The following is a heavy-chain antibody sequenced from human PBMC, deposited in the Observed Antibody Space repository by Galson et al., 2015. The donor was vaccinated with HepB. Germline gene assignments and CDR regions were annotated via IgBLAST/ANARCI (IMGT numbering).Heavy chain of an antibody. V-gene: IGHV3-48*01. Sequence: SLRLSCAASGFTFSSYSMNWVRQAPGKGLEWVSYISSGSGTIYYADSVKGRFTIFRDNSKNTLYLQMNSLRAEDTAVYYCAKDLRTTVVTAGYWGQGTLVTVSS. D-gene: IGHD4-23*01. J-gene: IGHJ4*02. CDR2: ISSGSGTI. CDR3: AKDLRTTVVTAGY. CDR1: GFTFSSYS.